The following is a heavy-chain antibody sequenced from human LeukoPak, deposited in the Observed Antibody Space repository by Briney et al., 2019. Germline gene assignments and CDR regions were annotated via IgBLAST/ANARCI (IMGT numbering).Heavy chain of an antibody. CDR3: AKGPGWLRLSFRVAADY. CDR1: GFTFSSYA. CDR2: ISGSGGST. J-gene: IGHJ4*02. D-gene: IGHD5-12*01. V-gene: IGHV3-23*01. Sequence: GGSLRLSCAASGFTFSSYAMSWVRQAPGKGLEWVSAISGSGGSTYYADSVKGRFTISRDNSKNTLYLQMNSLRAEDTAVYYCAKGPGWLRLSFRVAADYWGQGTLVTVSS.